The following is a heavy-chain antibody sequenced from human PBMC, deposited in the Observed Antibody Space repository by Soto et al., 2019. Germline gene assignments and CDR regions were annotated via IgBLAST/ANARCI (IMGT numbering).Heavy chain of an antibody. CDR1: GFTFSRNG. Sequence: QVQLVESGGGVVQPGRSLRLSCAASGFTFSRNGMHWVRQAPGKGLEWVAIIWYDGSNKYYADSVKGRFTISRDNSKNTLYLQMNSLRAEDTAIYYCARWNLVGPTIDAFDLWGQGTMVTVSS. V-gene: IGHV3-33*01. D-gene: IGHD1-26*01. J-gene: IGHJ3*01. CDR2: IWYDGSNK. CDR3: ARWNLVGPTIDAFDL.